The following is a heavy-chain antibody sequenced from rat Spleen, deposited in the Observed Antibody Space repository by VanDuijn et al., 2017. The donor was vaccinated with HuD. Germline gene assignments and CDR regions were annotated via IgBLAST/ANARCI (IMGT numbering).Heavy chain of an antibody. D-gene: IGHD1-4*01. CDR2: LWGDGST. CDR3: TREYLTTGVMDA. J-gene: IGHJ4*01. Sequence: QVQLKESGPGLVQPSQTLSLTCTVSGFSLTSNSVHWVRQPPGKGLEWMGGLWGDGSTDYNSALKSRLSISRDTSKNQLFLKMNSLQTDDTGTYYCTREYLTTGVMDAWGQGASVTVSS. CDR1: GFSLTSNS. V-gene: IGHV2-1*01.